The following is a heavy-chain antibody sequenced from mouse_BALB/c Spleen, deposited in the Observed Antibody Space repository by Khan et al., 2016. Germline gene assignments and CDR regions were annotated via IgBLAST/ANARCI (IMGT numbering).Heavy chain of an antibody. Sequence: EVQLQESGPGLVKPSQSLSLTCTVTGYSITSGYNWHWIRQFPGNKLEWMGYIYYSGDTNYNPSLKSRISITRDTSKNQFFLQLSSVTTEDTATYYCASYSNGSSSIYWGQGTTLTVSS. D-gene: IGHD1-1*01. V-gene: IGHV3-1*02. CDR2: IYYSGDT. CDR1: GYSITSGYN. CDR3: ASYSNGSSSIY. J-gene: IGHJ2*01.